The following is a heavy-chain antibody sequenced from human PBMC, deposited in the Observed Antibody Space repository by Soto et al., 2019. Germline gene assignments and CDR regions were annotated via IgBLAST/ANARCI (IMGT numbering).Heavy chain of an antibody. CDR3: AKKDYYAAGVYHFDH. CDR1: GYTFTAYP. Sequence: QVQLVKSGAEVKKPGASVKVSCRASGYTFTAYPLHWVRQAPGQRLEWMGWINAANGDIGYSREFQGRVTITRDTSASTVYMEVSSLTSEDTAVYYCAKKDYYAAGVYHFDHWGQGTLVTVSS. CDR2: INAANGDI. D-gene: IGHD3-10*01. V-gene: IGHV1-3*01. J-gene: IGHJ4*02.